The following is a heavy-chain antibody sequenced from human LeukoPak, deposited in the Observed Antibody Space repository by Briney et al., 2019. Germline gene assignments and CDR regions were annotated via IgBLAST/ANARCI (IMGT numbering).Heavy chain of an antibody. CDR2: IYHSGST. Sequence: PSETLSLTCTVSGGSISSGGYYWSWIRQPPGKGLEWIGYIYHSGSTYYNPSLKSRDTISVDRSKNQFSLKLSSVTAADTAVYYCARSASLGVVVPAAQWQVGFDYWGQGTLVTVSS. CDR1: GGSISSGGYY. CDR3: ARSASLGVVVPAAQWQVGFDY. D-gene: IGHD2-2*01. J-gene: IGHJ4*02. V-gene: IGHV4-30-2*01.